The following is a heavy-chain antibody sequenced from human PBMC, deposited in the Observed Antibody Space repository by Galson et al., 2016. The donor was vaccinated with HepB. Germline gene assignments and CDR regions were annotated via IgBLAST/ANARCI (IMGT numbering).Heavy chain of an antibody. Sequence: SLRLSCAASTFTFNCCGMHWVRQAPGKGLEWVAVIWPDASNEKYGDAVKGRFTISRDNSKNTLYLQMNNLRVEGTAVYYCAKEGHYGGHFYMDVWGEGTTVTVSS. D-gene: IGHD4-17*01. V-gene: IGHV3-33*06. CDR1: TFTFNCCG. CDR3: AKEGHYGGHFYMDV. J-gene: IGHJ6*03. CDR2: IWPDASNE.